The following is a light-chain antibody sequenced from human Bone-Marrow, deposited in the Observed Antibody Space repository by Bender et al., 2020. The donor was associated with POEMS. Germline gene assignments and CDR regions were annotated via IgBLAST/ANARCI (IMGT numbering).Light chain of an antibody. V-gene: IGLV2-14*03. CDR3: QAWDSYTAI. CDR1: SGYVGSYNH. Sequence: QSALTQPASVSGSPGQSITISCTGTSGYVGSYNHVSWYLQHPGKAPKLIIYDVSNRPSGVSNHFSGSKSGNTATLTISGTQPMDEADYLCQAWDSYTAIFGSGTKVTVL. CDR2: DVS. J-gene: IGLJ1*01.